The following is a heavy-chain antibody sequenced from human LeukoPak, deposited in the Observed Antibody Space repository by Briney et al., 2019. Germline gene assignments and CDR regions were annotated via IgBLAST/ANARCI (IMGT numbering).Heavy chain of an antibody. CDR3: ARDYYDYVWGSVSDY. D-gene: IGHD3-16*01. CDR1: GFTFSSYS. Sequence: PGGSLRLSCAASGFTFSSYSITWVRQAPGKGLEWVSSISSSSSSIYYADSVKGRFTISRDNAKNSLYLQMNSLRAEDTAVYYCARDYYDYVWGSVSDYWGQGTLVTVSS. CDR2: ISSSSSSI. V-gene: IGHV3-21*01. J-gene: IGHJ4*02.